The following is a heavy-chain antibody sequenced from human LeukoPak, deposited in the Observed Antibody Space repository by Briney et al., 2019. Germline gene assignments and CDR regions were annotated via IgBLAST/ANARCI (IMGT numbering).Heavy chain of an antibody. J-gene: IGHJ6*03. CDR2: INHSGST. D-gene: IGHD6-13*01. CDR1: GGSFSGYY. Sequence: SETLSLTCAVYGGSFSGYYWSWIRQPPGKGLEWIGEINHSGSTNYNPSLKSRVTISVDTSKNQFSLKLSSVTAADTAVYYCARGPYSSSWYRIQNYYMDVWGKGTTVTVSS. CDR3: ARGPYSSSWYRIQNYYMDV. V-gene: IGHV4-34*01.